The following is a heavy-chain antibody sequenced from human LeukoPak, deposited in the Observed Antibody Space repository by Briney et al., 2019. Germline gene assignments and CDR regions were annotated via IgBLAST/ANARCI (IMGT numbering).Heavy chain of an antibody. CDR2: IDSGSST. CDR1: RFTFSSYW. D-gene: IGHD3-22*01. J-gene: IGHJ3*02. Sequence: PGGSLRLSCAASRFTFSSYWMHWVRQVPGKGLVWVSSIDSGSSTSYADSVKGRFTISRDNAKKTLYLQMNSLRAEDTAVYYCVKGGYYINDAFDIWGQGTMVTVSS. V-gene: IGHV3-74*01. CDR3: VKGGYYINDAFDI.